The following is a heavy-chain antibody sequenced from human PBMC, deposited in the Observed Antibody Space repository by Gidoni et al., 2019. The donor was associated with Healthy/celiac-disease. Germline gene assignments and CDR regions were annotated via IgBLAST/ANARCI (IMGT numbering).Heavy chain of an antibody. CDR3: VRQSSGSYSGGDY. Sequence: EVQLVHSGAEVKKPGESLKISGKGSGYTFTSHGIGSVRQMPGKGLERMGISYPGDSDTRYSPSFHGLVTTSADKSISTAHLQWSSLKAADTAMYYWVRQSSGSYSGGDYWGQGTLVTVSS. CDR2: SYPGDSDT. CDR1: GYTFTSHG. D-gene: IGHD1-26*01. V-gene: IGHV5-51*01. J-gene: IGHJ4*02.